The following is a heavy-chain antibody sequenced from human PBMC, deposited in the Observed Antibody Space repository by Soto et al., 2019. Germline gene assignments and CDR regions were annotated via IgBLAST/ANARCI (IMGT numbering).Heavy chain of an antibody. D-gene: IGHD2-2*02. J-gene: IGHJ6*02. Sequence: GGSLRLSCAVSGFTFSSYAMSWVRQAPGKGLEWVSAISGSGGSTYYADSVKGRFTISRDNSKNTLYLQMNSLRAEDTAVYYCAKDQSPYCSSTSCYKYYYYGMDVWGQGTTVTVSS. CDR3: AKDQSPYCSSTSCYKYYYYGMDV. CDR2: ISGSGGST. CDR1: GFTFSSYA. V-gene: IGHV3-23*01.